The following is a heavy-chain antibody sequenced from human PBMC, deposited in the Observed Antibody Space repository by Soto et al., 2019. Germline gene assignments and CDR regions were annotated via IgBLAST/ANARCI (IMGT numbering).Heavy chain of an antibody. CDR1: GDTSDSFS. J-gene: IGHJ5*02. Sequence: QVQLVQSGAEVKKPGSSVRVSCKASGDTSDSFSISWVRQAPGQGLEWMGGIIPMFGTGNYAQKFQGRLTITADESTGTSYMDLKSLRSEYTAVYFCARENRDDNSGWYSSSDWFDPWGQGTLVTVSS. CDR2: IIPMFGTG. V-gene: IGHV1-69*01. D-gene: IGHD6-19*01. CDR3: ARENRDDNSGWYSSSDWFDP.